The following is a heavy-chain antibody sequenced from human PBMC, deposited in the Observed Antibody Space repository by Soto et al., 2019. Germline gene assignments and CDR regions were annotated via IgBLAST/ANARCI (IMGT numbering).Heavy chain of an antibody. V-gene: IGHV4-59*01. Sequence: SETLSLTCTVSGGSISSYYWSWIRQPPGKGLEWIGYIYYSGSTNYNPSLKSRVTISVDTSKNQFSLKLSSVTAADTAGYYCARDRGTFSSGYYASYYYYGMDVWGQGTTVTVSS. CDR3: ARDRGTFSSGYYASYYYYGMDV. CDR1: GGSISSYY. CDR2: IYYSGST. D-gene: IGHD3-22*01. J-gene: IGHJ6*02.